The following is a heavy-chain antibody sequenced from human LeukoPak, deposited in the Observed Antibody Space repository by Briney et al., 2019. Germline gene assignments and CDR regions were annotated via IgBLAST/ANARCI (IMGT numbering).Heavy chain of an antibody. J-gene: IGHJ4*02. D-gene: IGHD3-16*02. Sequence: SETLSLTCAVYGGSFSGYYWSWIRQPPGKGLEWIGEINHSGSTNYNPSLKSRVTISVDTSKNQFSLKLSSVTAADTAVYYCARGRLGGMITFGGVIAFDYWGQGTLVTVSS. CDR3: ARGRLGGMITFGGVIAFDY. V-gene: IGHV4-34*01. CDR2: INHSGST. CDR1: GGSFSGYY.